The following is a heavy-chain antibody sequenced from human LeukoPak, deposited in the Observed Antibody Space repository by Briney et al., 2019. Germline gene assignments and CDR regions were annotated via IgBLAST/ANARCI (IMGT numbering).Heavy chain of an antibody. Sequence: GGPLRLSCAASGFTFSSYAMSWVRHAPGKGLEWVSAVSGSGGSTYYADSVRGRFTISRDNSKNTLYLQMNSLRAEDTAVYYCAKGLDRDFYYYYMDVWGKGTTVTVSS. V-gene: IGHV3-23*01. J-gene: IGHJ6*03. CDR1: GFTFSSYA. D-gene: IGHD3-16*02. CDR2: VSGSGGST. CDR3: AKGLDRDFYYYYMDV.